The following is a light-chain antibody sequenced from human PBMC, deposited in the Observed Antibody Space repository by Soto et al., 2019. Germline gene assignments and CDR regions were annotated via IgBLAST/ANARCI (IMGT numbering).Light chain of an antibody. CDR2: EVS. CDR3: CSYAGSSTFV. J-gene: IGLJ1*01. CDR1: SSDVGSYNL. V-gene: IGLV2-23*02. Sequence: QSALTQPASVSGSPGQSITISCTGTSSDVGSYNLVSWYQQHAGKAPKVMIYEVSKRPSGVSNRISGSKSGNTASPTISGLQAEDEADYYCCSYAGSSTFVFGTGTKVTVL.